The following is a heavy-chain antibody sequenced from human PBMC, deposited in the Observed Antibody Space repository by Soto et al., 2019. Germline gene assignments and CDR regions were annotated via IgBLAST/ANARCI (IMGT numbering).Heavy chain of an antibody. CDR1: GGSISSGGYS. CDR3: ARGGLAAAGPYYFDY. D-gene: IGHD6-13*01. Sequence: QPQLQESGSRLVKPSQTLSLTCAVSGGSISSGGYSWSWIRQPPGKGLEWIGYIDHSGNSYYNPSLMSRVTISGDRSSNQCSLKVNSVTAADTAVYFCARGGLAAAGPYYFDYWGQGSLVTVSS. V-gene: IGHV4-30-2*01. CDR2: IDHSGNS. J-gene: IGHJ4*02.